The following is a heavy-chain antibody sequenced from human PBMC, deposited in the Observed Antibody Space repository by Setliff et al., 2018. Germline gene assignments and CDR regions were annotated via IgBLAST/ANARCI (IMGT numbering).Heavy chain of an antibody. Sequence: SETLSLTCSVSGGSISSGSYYWGWIRQSPGKGLEWIANIFQSGITFYNPSLKSRVTISMDTSKNQFSLGLTSVTAADTAVYYCARESAGDESVRHLYYTDVWGRGTTVTVSS. CDR2: IFQSGIT. J-gene: IGHJ6*03. D-gene: IGHD1-1*01. V-gene: IGHV4-39*07. CDR1: GGSISSGSYY. CDR3: ARESAGDESVRHLYYTDV.